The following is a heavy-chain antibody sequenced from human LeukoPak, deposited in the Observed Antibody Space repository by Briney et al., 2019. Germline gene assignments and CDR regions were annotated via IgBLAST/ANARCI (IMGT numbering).Heavy chain of an antibody. CDR1: GYTFTSYG. J-gene: IGHJ4*02. Sequence: ASVKVSCTASGYTFTSYGISWVRQAPGQGGEWMGWISAYNGNTNYAQKLQGRVTITTDTSTSTAYMELRSLRSDDTAVYYCARDRSGSYFHWGQGTLVTVSS. V-gene: IGHV1-18*01. CDR2: ISAYNGNT. CDR3: ARDRSGSYFH. D-gene: IGHD1-26*01.